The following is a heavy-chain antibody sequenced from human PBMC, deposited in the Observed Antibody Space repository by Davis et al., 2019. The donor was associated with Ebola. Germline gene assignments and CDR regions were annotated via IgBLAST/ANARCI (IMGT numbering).Heavy chain of an antibody. V-gene: IGHV4-59*01. CDR2: VYYSGNT. J-gene: IGHJ4*02. CDR3: ARDTGVGATAGLDY. D-gene: IGHD1-26*01. CDR1: GGSISSYY. Sequence: SETLSLTCTVSGGSISSYYWSWIRQPPGKGLEWIGYVYYSGNTNYNPSLKSRVTISVDTSKNQFSLKLSSVTAADTAVYYCARDTGVGATAGLDYWGQGTLVTVSS.